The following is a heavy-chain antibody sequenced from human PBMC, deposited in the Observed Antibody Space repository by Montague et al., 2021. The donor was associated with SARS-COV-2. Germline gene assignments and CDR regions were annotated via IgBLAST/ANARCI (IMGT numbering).Heavy chain of an antibody. CDR1: GFTFSSYA. Sequence: SLRLSCPASGFTFSSYAMHWVRQAPGKGLEWVAVISYDGSNKYYADSVKGRFTISREMNSLRAEDTAVYYCARDNYDYVWGSYCYIYWGQGTLVTVSS. J-gene: IGHJ4*02. D-gene: IGHD3-16*02. CDR2: ISYDGSNK. V-gene: IGHV3-30*04. CDR3: ARDNYDYVWGSYCYIY.